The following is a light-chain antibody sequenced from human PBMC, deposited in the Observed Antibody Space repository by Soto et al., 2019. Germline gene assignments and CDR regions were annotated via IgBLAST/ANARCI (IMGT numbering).Light chain of an antibody. CDR3: QHYGSLVLT. CDR1: QSVSSTY. V-gene: IGKV3-20*01. J-gene: IGKJ4*01. Sequence: EIVLTQSPGTLSLSPGERATLSCRASQSVSSTYLAWYQQKPGQAPRLLIYGASSRATGIPDRFSGSGSGTDFTLTFSRLEPEDFAVYYCQHYGSLVLTFGGGTKVEIK. CDR2: GAS.